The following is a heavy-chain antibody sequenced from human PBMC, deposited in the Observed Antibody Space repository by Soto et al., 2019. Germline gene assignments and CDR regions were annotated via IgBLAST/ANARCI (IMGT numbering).Heavy chain of an antibody. CDR1: GGSISSGGYY. Sequence: PSETLSLTCTVSGGSISSGGYYWSWIRQHPGKGLEWIGYIYYSGSTYYNPSLKSRVTISVDTSKNQFSLKLSSVTAADTAVYYCASKLTGYCSGGSCYSRKFHYYYMDVWGKGTTVTVSS. J-gene: IGHJ6*03. D-gene: IGHD2-15*01. V-gene: IGHV4-31*03. CDR3: ASKLTGYCSGGSCYSRKFHYYYMDV. CDR2: IYYSGST.